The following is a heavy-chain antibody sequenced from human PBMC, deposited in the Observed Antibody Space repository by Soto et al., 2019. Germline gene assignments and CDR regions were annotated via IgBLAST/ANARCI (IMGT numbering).Heavy chain of an antibody. D-gene: IGHD5-18*01. CDR2: IIPIFGTA. J-gene: IGHJ3*02. Sequence: SVKVSCKASGGTFSSYAISWVRQAPGQGLEWMGGIIPIFGTANYAQKFQGRVTTTADKSTSTAYMELSSLRSEDTAVYYCARGRSGYSYGHDAFDIWGQGTMVT. CDR3: ARGRSGYSYGHDAFDI. V-gene: IGHV1-69*06. CDR1: GGTFSSYA.